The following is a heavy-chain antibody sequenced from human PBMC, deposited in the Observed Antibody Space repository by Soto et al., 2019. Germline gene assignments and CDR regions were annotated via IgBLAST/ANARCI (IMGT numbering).Heavy chain of an antibody. V-gene: IGHV1-18*01. J-gene: IGHJ4*02. D-gene: IGHD3-10*01. CDR1: GYTFTSYG. CDR3: ARTLRSGSLSARLDY. CDR2: ISAYNGNT. Sequence: GASVKVSCKASGYTFTSYGISWVRQAPGQGLEWMGWISAYNGNTNYAQKLQGRVTMTTDTSTSTAYMELRSLRSDDTAVYYCARTLRSGSLSARLDYWGQGTLVTVSS.